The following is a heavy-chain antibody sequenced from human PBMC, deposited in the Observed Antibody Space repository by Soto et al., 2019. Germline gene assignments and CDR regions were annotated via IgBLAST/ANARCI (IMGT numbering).Heavy chain of an antibody. V-gene: IGHV4-30-2*01. CDR3: ASAGGLGAVAADY. Sequence: QLQLQESGSGLVKPSQTLSLTCAVSGGSISSGGYSWSWIRQPPGKGLEWIGYIYHSGSTYYNPALQGRGPLTGNRSKNQFLPKLSFGAAADTAVYYCASAGGLGAVAADYWGQGTLVTVSS. CDR1: GGSISSGGYS. D-gene: IGHD6-19*01. CDR2: IYHSGST. J-gene: IGHJ4*02.